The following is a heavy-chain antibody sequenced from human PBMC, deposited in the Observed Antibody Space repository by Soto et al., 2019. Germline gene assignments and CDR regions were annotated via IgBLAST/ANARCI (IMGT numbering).Heavy chain of an antibody. D-gene: IGHD3-10*01. CDR1: GGTFSSYT. J-gene: IGHJ4*02. CDR2: IIPILGIA. V-gene: IGHV1-69*02. CDR3: AGDYVSGSYSDY. Sequence: QVQLVQSGAEVKKPGSSVKVSCKASGGTFSSYTISWVRQAPGQGLEWMGRIIPILGIANYAQKFQGRVTITADKPTSTAYMELSSLRSEDTAVYYCAGDYVSGSYSDYWGQGTLVTVSS.